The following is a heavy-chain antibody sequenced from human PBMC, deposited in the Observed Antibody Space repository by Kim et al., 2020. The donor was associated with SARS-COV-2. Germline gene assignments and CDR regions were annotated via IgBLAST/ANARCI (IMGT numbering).Heavy chain of an antibody. V-gene: IGHV3-21*01. CDR3: ARGLDVMCRGRSCYRSFDV. CDR2: ISGSSSYV. J-gene: IGHJ3*01. Sequence: GGSLRLSCAASGFTFSSYSMNWVRQAPGKGLEWVSSISGSSSYVFYADSVKGRFTISRDNAKNSLYLQLNGLRAEDTAVYYCARGLDVMCRGRSCYRSFDVWGQGTTVTVSS. D-gene: IGHD2-15*01. CDR1: GFTFSSYS.